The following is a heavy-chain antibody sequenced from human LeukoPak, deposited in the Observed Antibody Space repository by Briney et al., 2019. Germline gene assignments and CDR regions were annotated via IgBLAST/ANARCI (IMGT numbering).Heavy chain of an antibody. CDR3: ARRSIAAVDS. CDR2: IYYSGST. CDR1: GSSISSYY. J-gene: IGHJ4*02. V-gene: IGHV4-59*01. Sequence: SETLSLTCTVSGSSISSYYWSWIRQPPGKGLEWIGYIYYSGSTNYNPSLKSRVTISVDTSKNQFSLKLSSVTAADTAVYYCARRSIAAVDSWGQGTLVTVSS. D-gene: IGHD6-6*01.